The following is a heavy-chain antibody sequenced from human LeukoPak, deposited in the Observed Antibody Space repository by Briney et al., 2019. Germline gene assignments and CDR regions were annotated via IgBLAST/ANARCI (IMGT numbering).Heavy chain of an antibody. Sequence: PSETLSLTCAVYGGSFSGYYWSWIRQPPGKGLEWIGEINHSGSTNYNPSLKSRVTISVDTSKNQFSLKLSSVTAADTAVYYCARGGQLIPPGYWGQGTLVTVSS. CDR1: GGSFSGYY. J-gene: IGHJ4*02. CDR3: ARGGQLIPPGY. V-gene: IGHV4-34*01. D-gene: IGHD3-16*01. CDR2: INHSGST.